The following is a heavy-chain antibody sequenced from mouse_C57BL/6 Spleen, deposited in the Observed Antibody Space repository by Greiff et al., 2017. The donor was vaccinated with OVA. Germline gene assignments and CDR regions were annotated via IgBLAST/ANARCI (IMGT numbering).Heavy chain of an antibody. CDR1: GYTFTSYW. D-gene: IGHD1-1*01. J-gene: IGHJ3*01. CDR2: IYPSDSET. V-gene: IGHV1-61*01. Sequence: VQLQQPGAELVRPGSSVKLSCKASGYTFTSYWMDWVKQRPGQGLEWIGNIYPSDSETHYNQKFKDKATLTVDKSSSTAYMQLSSLTSEDSAVYYCARGGYYYGSSYFAYWGQGTLVTVSA. CDR3: ARGGYYYGSSYFAY.